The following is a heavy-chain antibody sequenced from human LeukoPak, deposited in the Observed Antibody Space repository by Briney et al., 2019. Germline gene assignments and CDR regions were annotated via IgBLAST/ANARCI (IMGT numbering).Heavy chain of an antibody. J-gene: IGHJ4*02. CDR3: ARVSGYCSSTSCYEVYFDY. Sequence: PGGSLTLSCAASGLTLSSYSMNWVRQAPGRGRGWVSYISSSSSTIYYADSVKGRFTISRDNAKSSLYLQMNSLRAEDTAVYYCARVSGYCSSTSCYEVYFDYWGQGPLVTVPS. V-gene: IGHV3-48*04. CDR2: ISSSSSTI. CDR1: GLTLSSYS. D-gene: IGHD2-2*01.